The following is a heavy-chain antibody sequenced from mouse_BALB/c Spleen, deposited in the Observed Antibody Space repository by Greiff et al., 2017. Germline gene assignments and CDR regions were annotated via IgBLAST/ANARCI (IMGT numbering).Heavy chain of an antibody. Sequence: QVQLQQSGPQLVRPGASVTISCKASGYSFTSYWMHWVKQRPGQGLEWIGMIDPSDSETRLNQKFKDKATLTVDKSSSTAYMQLSSPTSEDSAVYYCARMELDYDGYFDYWGQGTTLTVSS. CDR2: IDPSDSET. V-gene: IGHV1S127*01. D-gene: IGHD2-4*01. J-gene: IGHJ2*01. CDR1: GYSFTSYW. CDR3: ARMELDYDGYFDY.